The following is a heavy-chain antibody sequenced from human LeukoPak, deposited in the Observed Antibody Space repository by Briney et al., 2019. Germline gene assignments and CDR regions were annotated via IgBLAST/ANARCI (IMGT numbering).Heavy chain of an antibody. Sequence: SETLSLTCSVYGRSLSGYYWSWIRQPPGKGQERIGSVYYSGSTHNNPSLKIRVHISVDTSKNQFSLKLSSVTAADTGVYYCARLGYSGYDSPPPVDYWGEGTLVTVSS. V-gene: IGHV4-34*01. CDR1: GRSLSGYY. D-gene: IGHD5-12*01. J-gene: IGHJ4*02. CDR2: VYYSGST. CDR3: ARLGYSGYDSPPPVDY.